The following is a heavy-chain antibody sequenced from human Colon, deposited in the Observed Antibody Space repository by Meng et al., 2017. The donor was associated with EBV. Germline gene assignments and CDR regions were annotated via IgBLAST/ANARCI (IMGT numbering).Heavy chain of an antibody. CDR3: ARDPSNTSGRYAYFDS. CDR1: GYTFTHHG. CDR2: ISCYNGDT. D-gene: IGHD6-19*01. Sequence: QVHLLQSGGEVKKPGASVMVSCRASGYTFTHHGISWIRQAPGQGLEWLGWISCYNGDTIYAQKVQGRFTMTMDKSASTAYMDLRSLRSDDTAIYYCARDPSNTSGRYAYFDSWGQGTPVTVSS. V-gene: IGHV1-18*01. J-gene: IGHJ4*02.